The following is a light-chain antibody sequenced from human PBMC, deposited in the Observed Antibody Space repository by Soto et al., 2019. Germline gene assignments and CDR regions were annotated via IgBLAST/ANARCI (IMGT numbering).Light chain of an antibody. J-gene: IGKJ5*01. CDR3: QQYGSSPST. V-gene: IGKV3-20*01. CDR2: GAS. CDR1: QSVSSSY. Sequence: EIVLTQSPGTLSFSPGERATLSCRASQSVSSSYLAWYQQKPGQAPRLLIDGASSRATGIPDRFSGSGSGTDFTLTISRLEPEDFAVYYCQQYGSSPSTFGQGTRLEIK.